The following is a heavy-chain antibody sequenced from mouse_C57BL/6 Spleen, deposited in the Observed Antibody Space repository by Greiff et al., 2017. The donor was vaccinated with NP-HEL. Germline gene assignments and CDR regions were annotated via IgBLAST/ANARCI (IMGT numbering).Heavy chain of an antibody. CDR3: ARQAGEDY. CDR2: ISSGGSYT. CDR1: GFTFSSYG. J-gene: IGHJ4*01. Sequence: EVKLMESGGDLVKPGGSLKLSCAASGFTFSSYGMSWVRQTPDKRLEWVATISSGGSYTYYPDSVKGRFTISRDNAKNTLYLQMSSLKSEDTAMYYCARQAGEDYWGQGTSVTVSS. V-gene: IGHV5-6*01.